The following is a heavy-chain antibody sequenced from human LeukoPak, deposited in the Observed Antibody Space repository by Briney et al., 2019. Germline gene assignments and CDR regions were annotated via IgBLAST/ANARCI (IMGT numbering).Heavy chain of an antibody. Sequence: ASVKSSCNASGSTVSSYDINWVRQATGEALEWMGWMNPNSGNTGYAQKCQGRVTMTRNTSISTAYMELSSLRSEDTAVYYCARGVCSSTSCYEGGCNWFDPWGQGALVTVSS. J-gene: IGHJ5*02. CDR3: ARGVCSSTSCYEGGCNWFDP. CDR1: GSTVSSYD. CDR2: MNPNSGNT. D-gene: IGHD2-2*01. V-gene: IGHV1-8*01.